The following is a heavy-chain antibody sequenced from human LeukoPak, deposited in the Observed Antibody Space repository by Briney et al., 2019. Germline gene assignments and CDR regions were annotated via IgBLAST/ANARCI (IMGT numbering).Heavy chain of an antibody. CDR2: IYSGGST. J-gene: IGHJ3*02. Sequence: GGSLRLSCAASGFTVSSNYRSWVRQAPGKGLKWVSVIYSGGSTYYEDSVKGRFTISRDNSKNTLYLQMNSLRAEDTAVYYCARGLASDAFDIWGQGTMVTVSS. CDR1: GFTVSSNY. D-gene: IGHD3-3*02. CDR3: ARGLASDAFDI. V-gene: IGHV3-53*01.